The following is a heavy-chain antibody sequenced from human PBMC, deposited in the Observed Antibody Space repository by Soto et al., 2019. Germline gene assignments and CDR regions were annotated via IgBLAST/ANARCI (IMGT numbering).Heavy chain of an antibody. CDR2: ISYDGSNK. Sequence: QVQLVESGGGVVQPGRSLRLSCAASGFTFSSYGMHWVRQAPGKGLEWVAVISYDGSNKYYADSVKGRFTISRDNSKNTLYLQMNSLRAEDTAVYYCAKDIAAAGPGPRLYYYYGMDVWGQGTTVTVSS. CDR3: AKDIAAAGPGPRLYYYYGMDV. J-gene: IGHJ6*02. V-gene: IGHV3-30*18. D-gene: IGHD6-13*01. CDR1: GFTFSSYG.